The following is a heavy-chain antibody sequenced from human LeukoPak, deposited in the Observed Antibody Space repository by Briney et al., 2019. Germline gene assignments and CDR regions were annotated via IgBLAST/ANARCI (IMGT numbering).Heavy chain of an antibody. Sequence: GGSLRLSCAASGFTYSRYEMNWVRQAPGKGLEWVSCISSSGSTIYYADSVKGRFTISRDNAKNSLYLQMNSLRAEDTAVYYCAELGITMIGGVWGKGTTVTISS. J-gene: IGHJ6*04. D-gene: IGHD3-10*02. V-gene: IGHV3-48*03. CDR2: ISSSGSTI. CDR1: GFTYSRYE. CDR3: AELGITMIGGV.